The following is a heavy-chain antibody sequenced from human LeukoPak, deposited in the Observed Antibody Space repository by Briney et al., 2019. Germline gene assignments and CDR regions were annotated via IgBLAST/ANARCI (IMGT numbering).Heavy chain of an antibody. CDR3: ARAVTPVTIYY. V-gene: IGHV4-39*07. Sequence: PSETLSLTCTVSGGSISSSSYYWGWIRQPPGKGLEWIGSIYYSGSTYYNPSLKSRVTISVDTSKNQFSLKLSSVTAADTAVYYCARAVTPVTIYYWGQGTLVTVSS. D-gene: IGHD4-17*01. CDR2: IYYSGST. J-gene: IGHJ4*02. CDR1: GGSISSSSYY.